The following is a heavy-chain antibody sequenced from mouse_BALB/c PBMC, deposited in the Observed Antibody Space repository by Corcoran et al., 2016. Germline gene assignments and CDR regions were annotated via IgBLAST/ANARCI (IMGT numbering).Heavy chain of an antibody. V-gene: IGHV14-3*02. J-gene: IGHJ1*01. CDR1: GFNIKDTY. D-gene: IGHD2-4*01. CDR3: ARNDYDAYFDV. CDR2: IDPANGNT. Sequence: EVQLQQSGAELVKPGASVKLSCTASGFNIKDTYMHWVKQRPEQGLEWIGRIDPANGNTKYDPKFQGKATITADTSSNTAYLQLSSLTSEDTAVYYCARNDYDAYFDVWGAGTTVTVSS.